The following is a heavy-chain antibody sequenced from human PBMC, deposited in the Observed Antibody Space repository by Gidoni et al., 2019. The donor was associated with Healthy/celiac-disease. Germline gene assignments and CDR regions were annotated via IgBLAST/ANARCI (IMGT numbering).Heavy chain of an antibody. CDR2: INHSGST. Sequence: QVQLQQWGAGLLKPSETLSLTCAVYGGSFSGYYWSWIRQPPGKGLEWIGEINHSGSTNYNPSLKSRVTISVDTSKNQFSLKLSSVTAADTAVYYCARGRRLGGSYYPRYFDYWGQGTLVTVSS. V-gene: IGHV4-34*01. CDR1: GGSFSGYY. CDR3: ARGRRLGGSYYPRYFDY. J-gene: IGHJ4*02. D-gene: IGHD1-26*01.